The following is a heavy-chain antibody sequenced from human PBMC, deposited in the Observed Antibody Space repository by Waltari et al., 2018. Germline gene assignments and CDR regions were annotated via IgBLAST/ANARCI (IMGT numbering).Heavy chain of an antibody. V-gene: IGHV3-7*01. CDR3: ARYGGDIVVVPAASESYYYYGMDV. D-gene: IGHD2-2*01. Sequence: EVQLVESGGGLVQPGGSLRLSCAASGFTFSSYWMSWVRQAPGKGLEWVANIKQDGSEKYYVDSVKGRFTISRDNAKNSLYLQMNSLRAEDTAVYYCARYGGDIVVVPAASESYYYYGMDVWGQGTTVTVSS. CDR1: GFTFSSYW. J-gene: IGHJ6*02. CDR2: IKQDGSEK.